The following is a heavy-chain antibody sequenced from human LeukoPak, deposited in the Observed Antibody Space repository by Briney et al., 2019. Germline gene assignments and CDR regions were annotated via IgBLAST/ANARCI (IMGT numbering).Heavy chain of an antibody. CDR2: ISTDGSST. D-gene: IGHD2/OR15-2a*01. V-gene: IGHV3-74*01. CDR1: GFTFSRYW. J-gene: IGHJ6*02. CDR3: ASYLTSIPSVMEV. Sequence: GGSLRLSCAASGFTFSRYWMHWLRQAPGKGLVWVSRISTDGSSTSYADSVKGRFTISRDNGKNTLYLQMNSLRAEDTAVYYCASYLTSIPSVMEVWGQGTTVTVS.